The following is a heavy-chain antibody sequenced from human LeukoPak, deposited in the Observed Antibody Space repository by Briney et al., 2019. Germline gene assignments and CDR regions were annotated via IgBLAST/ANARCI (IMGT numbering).Heavy chain of an antibody. D-gene: IGHD4-17*01. Sequence: PGGSLRLSCAASGFTFSNAWMSWVRQAPGKGLVWVGRIKSKTDGGTTDYAAPVKGRFTISRDDSKNTLYLQMNSLKTEDTAVYYCPTSNSDYDDDNWFDPWGQGTLVTVSS. CDR2: IKSKTDGGTT. CDR3: PTSNSDYDDDNWFDP. V-gene: IGHV3-15*01. J-gene: IGHJ5*02. CDR1: GFTFSNAW.